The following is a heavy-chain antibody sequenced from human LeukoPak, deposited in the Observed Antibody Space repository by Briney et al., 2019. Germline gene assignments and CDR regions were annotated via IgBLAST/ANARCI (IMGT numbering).Heavy chain of an antibody. CDR3: ARHGGRYKSGWYFGDD. V-gene: IGHV4-61*02. D-gene: IGHD6-19*01. Sequence: MTSETLSLTCTVSGGSISSGSYYWSWIRQPAGKGLERIGRIYTSGSTNYNPSLKSRVTISVDTSQKQFSLRLTSVTAADTAVYYCARHGGRYKSGWYFGDDWGQGILVTVSS. J-gene: IGHJ4*02. CDR1: GGSISSGSYY. CDR2: IYTSGST.